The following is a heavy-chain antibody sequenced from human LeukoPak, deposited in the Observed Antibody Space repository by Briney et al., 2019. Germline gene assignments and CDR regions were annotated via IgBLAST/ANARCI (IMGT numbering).Heavy chain of an antibody. CDR2: IYYSGST. CDR1: GGSISSYY. Sequence: SETLSLTCTVSGGSISSYYWSWIRQPPGKGLEWIGYIYYSGSTNYNPSLKSRVTISVDTSKNQFSLKLSSVTAADAAVYYCARQGLVGATTRDAFDIWGQGTMVTVSS. D-gene: IGHD1-26*01. V-gene: IGHV4-59*08. J-gene: IGHJ3*02. CDR3: ARQGLVGATTRDAFDI.